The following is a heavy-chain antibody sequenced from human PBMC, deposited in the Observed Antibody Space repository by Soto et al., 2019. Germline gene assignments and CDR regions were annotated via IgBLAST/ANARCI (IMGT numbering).Heavy chain of an antibody. CDR2: ISSSSTYV. CDR1: GFTFSSFT. CDR3: ARVVASSSIADDANAFKL. D-gene: IGHD2-2*01. Sequence: KPGGSLRLSCAASGFTFSSFTMSWVRQAPGKGLEWVSSISSSSTYVYYADTVKGRFTISPDSAKNSLFLQMSSLRAEETAVYFCARVVASSSIADDANAFKLWGQGTAVTVSS. J-gene: IGHJ6*02. V-gene: IGHV3-21*01.